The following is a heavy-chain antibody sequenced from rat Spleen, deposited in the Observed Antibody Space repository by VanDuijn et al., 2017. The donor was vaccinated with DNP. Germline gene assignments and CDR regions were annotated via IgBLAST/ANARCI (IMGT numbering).Heavy chain of an antibody. CDR3: GYVPTFFDY. V-gene: IGHV4-2*01. Sequence: EVQLVESGGGLVQPGRSLKLSCAASGFNFNDYWMGWVRQAPGRGLEWLGEINEHSTIMNYIPFLKDKFTISRDNAQNTLYLQMSKLGSEDTAIYYYGYVPTFFDYWGQGVMVAVSS. CDR1: GFNFNDYW. J-gene: IGHJ2*01. D-gene: IGHD1-6*01. CDR2: INEHSTIM.